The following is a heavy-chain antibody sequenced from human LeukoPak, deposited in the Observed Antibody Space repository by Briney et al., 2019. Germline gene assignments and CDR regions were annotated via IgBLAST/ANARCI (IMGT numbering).Heavy chain of an antibody. V-gene: IGHV4-34*01. Sequence: PSETLSLTCGVSGGSLSFYWSWIRQSPGKGLEWIAEISQNGDSNYNMSLKSRVTISLDKSKNQVSLKLNSVTAADTAVYYCAKSNGYGLVDIWGQGTMVTVSS. CDR1: GGSLSFY. D-gene: IGHD3-10*01. J-gene: IGHJ3*02. CDR3: AKSNGYGLVDI. CDR2: ISQNGDS.